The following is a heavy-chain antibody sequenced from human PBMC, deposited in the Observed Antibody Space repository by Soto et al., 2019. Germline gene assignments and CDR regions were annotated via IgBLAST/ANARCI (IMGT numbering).Heavy chain of an antibody. CDR2: ISYDGSNK. Sequence: QVQLVESGGGVVQPGRSLRLSCAASGFTFSSYAMHWVRQAPGKGLEWVAVISYDGSNKYYADSVKGRFTISRDNSNNTLYLQMNSLRAEDTAVYYCARSGYCSGGSCPLDYWGQGTLVTVSS. J-gene: IGHJ4*02. V-gene: IGHV3-30-3*01. CDR3: ARSGYCSGGSCPLDY. CDR1: GFTFSSYA. D-gene: IGHD2-15*01.